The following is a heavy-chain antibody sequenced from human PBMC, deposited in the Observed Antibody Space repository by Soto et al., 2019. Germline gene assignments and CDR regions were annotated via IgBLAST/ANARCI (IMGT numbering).Heavy chain of an antibody. V-gene: IGHV1-69*01. Sequence: QVQLVQSGAEVKKPGSSVKVSCKASGGTFSSYAISWVRQAPGQGLEWMGGIIPIFGTANYAQKFQGRVTITADESTSTAYMELSSLRSEDTAVYYCARGRDMITFGGVIVNYYYYGMDVWGQGTTVTVSS. CDR3: ARGRDMITFGGVIVNYYYYGMDV. J-gene: IGHJ6*02. CDR2: IIPIFGTA. D-gene: IGHD3-16*02. CDR1: GGTFSSYA.